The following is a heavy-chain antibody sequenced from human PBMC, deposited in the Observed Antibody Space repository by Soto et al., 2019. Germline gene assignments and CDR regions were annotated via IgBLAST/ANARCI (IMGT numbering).Heavy chain of an antibody. CDR2: IWYDGSNK. J-gene: IGHJ4*02. CDR1: GFTFSSYG. D-gene: IGHD3-22*01. Sequence: HPGGSLRLSCAASGFTFSSYGMHWVRQAPGKGLEWVAVIWYDGSNKYYADSVKGRFTISRDNSKNTLYLQMNSLRAEDTAVYYCAKDLPYYYDSSGSLFDYWGQGTLVTVSS. V-gene: IGHV3-33*06. CDR3: AKDLPYYYDSSGSLFDY.